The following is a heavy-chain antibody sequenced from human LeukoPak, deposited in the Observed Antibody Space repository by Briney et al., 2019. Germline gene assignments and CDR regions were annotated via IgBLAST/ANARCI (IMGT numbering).Heavy chain of an antibody. J-gene: IGHJ4*02. V-gene: IGHV3-7*01. Sequence: GGSLRLSCAASGFTFSSHWMIWVRQAPGKGLEWVANVKQDGSEKYYVDSVKGRFTIPRVNAKNSLYLQMNSLRVEDTAVYYCATGRAAHLFDYWGQGTLVTVSS. CDR2: VKQDGSEK. CDR3: ATGRAAHLFDY. CDR1: GFTFSSHW. D-gene: IGHD6-6*01.